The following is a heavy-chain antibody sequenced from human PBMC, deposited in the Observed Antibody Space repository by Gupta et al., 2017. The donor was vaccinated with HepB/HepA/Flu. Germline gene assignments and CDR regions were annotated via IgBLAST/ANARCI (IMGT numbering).Heavy chain of an antibody. J-gene: IGHJ4*02. D-gene: IGHD2-2*01. CDR2: INHGLDT. CDR3: SRYLAVPSSSLIEY. V-gene: IGHV4-39*01. Sequence: QLQLQESGPGLVNPSETLSLTCTLPGGSITSRTYSWGWFRQPAGMRLEWIGIINHGLDTYYNPSLKSRVTISIDLSKNQFSLRLTSVTAADAAVYYGSRYLAVPSSSLIEYWGQGILVTVSS. CDR1: GGSITSRTYS.